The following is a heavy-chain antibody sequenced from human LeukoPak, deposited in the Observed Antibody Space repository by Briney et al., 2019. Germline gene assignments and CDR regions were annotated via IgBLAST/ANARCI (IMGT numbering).Heavy chain of an antibody. CDR1: GGSINNYY. J-gene: IGHJ4*02. D-gene: IGHD5-18*01. Sequence: SETLSFTCTVSGGSINNYYWSWIRQPPGKGLEWIGYIYYSGSTKYNPSLRSRVTISVDTSRNQFSLRLRSVTAADTALYYCARVVGYGYSDYWGPGTLVAVSA. V-gene: IGHV4-59*01. CDR2: IYYSGST. CDR3: ARVVGYGYSDY.